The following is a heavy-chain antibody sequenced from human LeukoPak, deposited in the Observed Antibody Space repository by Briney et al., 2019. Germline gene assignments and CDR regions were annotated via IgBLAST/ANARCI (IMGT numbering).Heavy chain of an antibody. V-gene: IGHV3-23*01. D-gene: IGHD4/OR15-4a*01. CDR3: AKGLKRNYYYHYAMDV. J-gene: IGHJ6*02. CDR1: GFTFKTHA. Sequence: GGSLRLSCAASGFTFKTHAMSWVRQAPGKGLEWVSRIDDSGVIRSYADSVKGRFTISRDNSKMTLTLQMNSLRAEDTAVYHCAKGLKRNYYYHYAMDVWGQGTTVTVSS. CDR2: IDDSGVIR.